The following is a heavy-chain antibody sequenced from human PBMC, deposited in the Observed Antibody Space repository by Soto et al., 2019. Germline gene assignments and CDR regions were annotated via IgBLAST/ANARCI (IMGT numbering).Heavy chain of an antibody. D-gene: IGHD1-26*01. V-gene: IGHV4-31*03. CDR3: ARDPLDTYTTYNYYYMDV. CDR1: GGSISSGGYY. Sequence: QVQLQESGPGLVKPSQTLSLTCTVSGGSISSGGYYWSWIRQHPGKGLEWIGYIYYSGSSYYNPSLRSRVTISVDTAKNQFSLKLSSVTAADTAVHYCARDPLDTYTTYNYYYMDVWGKGTTVTVPS. J-gene: IGHJ6*03. CDR2: IYYSGSS.